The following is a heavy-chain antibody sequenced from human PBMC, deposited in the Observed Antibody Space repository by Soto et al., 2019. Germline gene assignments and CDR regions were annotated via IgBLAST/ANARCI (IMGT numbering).Heavy chain of an antibody. D-gene: IGHD2-2*01. J-gene: IGHJ4*02. V-gene: IGHV3-23*01. CDR2: ISGSGAST. CDR3: AIDCSTTSCPFDY. CDR1: GITFSTYA. Sequence: GGSLRLSCAASGITFSTYAMSWVRQAPGKGLEWVSAISGSGASTYYADSLKGRFTISRDNSKDTLYLQMISLRVEDTAVYYCAIDCSTTSCPFDYWGQGTLVTVSS.